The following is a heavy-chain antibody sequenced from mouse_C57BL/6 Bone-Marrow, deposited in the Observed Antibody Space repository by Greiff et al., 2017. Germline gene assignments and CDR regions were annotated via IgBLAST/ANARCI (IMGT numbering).Heavy chain of an antibody. V-gene: IGHV1-64*01. Sequence: QVQLQQPGAELVKPGASVKLSCKASGYTFTNYWMHWVKQRPGQGLEWIGMMHPNGGSPDYNEKFKSEATLSVDKSSRTAYMELSSLTSEDSAVYYCARLTDYWGQGTTLTVSS. CDR2: MHPNGGSP. CDR1: GYTFTNYW. D-gene: IGHD4-1*01. J-gene: IGHJ2*01. CDR3: ARLTDY.